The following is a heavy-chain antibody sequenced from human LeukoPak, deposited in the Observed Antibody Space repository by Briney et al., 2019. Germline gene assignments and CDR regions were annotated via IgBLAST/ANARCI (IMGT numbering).Heavy chain of an antibody. CDR2: MNPNSCNT. V-gene: IGHV1-8*03. Sequence: ASVKVSCKASGYTFTSYDINWVRQPTGQGLEGMGLMNPNSCNTGYAQKFQGIVTITRNTSISTAYMELSSLRSGDTAVYYCARGGYGGSWFDPWGEGTLVSVSS. CDR1: GYTFTSYD. J-gene: IGHJ5*02. D-gene: IGHD1-26*01. CDR3: ARGGYGGSWFDP.